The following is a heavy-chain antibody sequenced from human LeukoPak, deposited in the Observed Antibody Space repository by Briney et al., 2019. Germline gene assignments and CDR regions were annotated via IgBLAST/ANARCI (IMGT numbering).Heavy chain of an antibody. CDR3: ARRRGLSEGDYDY. D-gene: IGHD4-11*01. V-gene: IGHV4-61*01. CDR2: IYYRGNT. Sequence: SETLSLTCTVSGGSISSGSYYWSWIRQPPGKGLEWIGYIYYRGNTNYNLSLKSRVTISVDTSKNQFSLKLSSVTAADTAVYYCARRRGLSEGDYDYWGQGTLVTVSS. CDR1: GGSISSGSYY. J-gene: IGHJ4*02.